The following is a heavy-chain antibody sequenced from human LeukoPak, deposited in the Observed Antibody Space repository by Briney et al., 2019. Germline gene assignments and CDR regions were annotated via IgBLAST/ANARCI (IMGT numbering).Heavy chain of an antibody. CDR1: SASVTSDSYY. CDR2: IHYTGNT. V-gene: IGHV4-39*02. CDR3: AGRGIILWRVGRGGFDY. D-gene: IGHD3-3*01. J-gene: IGHJ4*02. Sequence: ASETLSLTCTVSSASVTSDSYYWGWIRQPPGKGLEWIGDIHYTGNTYYNPSLKSRVTISIDRSRDHFSLQLTSVTAADTAVYYCAGRGIILWRVGRGGFDYWGQGTLVTVSS.